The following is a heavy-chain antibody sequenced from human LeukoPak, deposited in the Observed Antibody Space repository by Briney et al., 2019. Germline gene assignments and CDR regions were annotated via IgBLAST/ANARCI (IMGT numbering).Heavy chain of an antibody. CDR3: AKALVGATAHAFDI. J-gene: IGHJ3*02. D-gene: IGHD1-26*01. CDR2: ITGSGGST. CDR1: GFTFSTYA. V-gene: IGHV3-23*01. Sequence: GGSLRLSCAASGFTFSTYARSWVRQAPGQGLEWVSAITGSGGSTYYADSVKGRFTISRDNSKNTLYLQMNSLRAEDTAVYYCAKALVGATAHAFDIWGQGTMVTVSS.